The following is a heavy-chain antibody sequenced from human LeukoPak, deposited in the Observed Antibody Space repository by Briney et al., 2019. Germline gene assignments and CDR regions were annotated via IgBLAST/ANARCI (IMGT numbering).Heavy chain of an antibody. V-gene: IGHV1-46*01. D-gene: IGHD6-13*01. Sequence: ASVKVSCKASGYTFTSYYMHWVRQAPGQGLEWMGIINPSGGSTSYAQKFQGRVTMTRDTSTSTVYMELSSLRSEDTAVYYCARAPSSSWYRSFRWLDPWGQGTLVTVSS. J-gene: IGHJ5*02. CDR3: ARAPSSSWYRSFRWLDP. CDR2: INPSGGST. CDR1: GYTFTSYY.